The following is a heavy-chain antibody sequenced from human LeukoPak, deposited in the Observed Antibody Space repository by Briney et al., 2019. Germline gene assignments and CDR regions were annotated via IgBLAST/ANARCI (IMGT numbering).Heavy chain of an antibody. V-gene: IGHV1-18*01. J-gene: IGHJ4*02. CDR1: GYTFTTYD. CDR2: ISAYNGYT. CDR3: ARVGTGTRSFDY. Sequence: GSVTVSCKTSGYTFTTYDINWVRQAPGQGLEWMGRISAYNGYTNYGQKLQGRVTMTTDTSTSTAYMELRSLRSDDTAVYYCARVGTGTRSFDYWGQGTLVTVSS. D-gene: IGHD1/OR15-1a*01.